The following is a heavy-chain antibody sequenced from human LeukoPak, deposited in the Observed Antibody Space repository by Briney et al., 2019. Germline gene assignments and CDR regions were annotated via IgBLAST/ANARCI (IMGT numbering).Heavy chain of an antibody. CDR1: GGSINSYY. CDR3: ARGGKATVVTM. CDR2: IYSSGST. J-gene: IGHJ4*02. V-gene: IGHV4-4*07. D-gene: IGHD4-23*01. Sequence: SETLSLTCTVSGGSINSYYWSWTRQPAGKGLAWIGRIYSSGSTNYNPSLKSRVSMSVDTSKNQFSLKLTPVTAADTAVYYCARGGKATVVTMWGQGILVTVSS.